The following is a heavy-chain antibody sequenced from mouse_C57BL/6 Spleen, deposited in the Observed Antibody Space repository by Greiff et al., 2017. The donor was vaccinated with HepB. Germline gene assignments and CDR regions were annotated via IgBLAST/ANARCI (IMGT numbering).Heavy chain of an antibody. CDR2: ISDGGSYT. CDR3: ARDGYDGYPWYFDV. CDR1: GFTFSSYA. Sequence: DVMLVESGGGLVKPGGSLKLSCAASGFTFSSYAMSWVRQTPEKRLEWVATISDGGSYTYYPDNVKGRFTISRDNAKNNLYLQMSHLKSEDTAMYYCARDGYDGYPWYFDVWGTGTTVTVSS. J-gene: IGHJ1*03. V-gene: IGHV5-4*01. D-gene: IGHD2-3*01.